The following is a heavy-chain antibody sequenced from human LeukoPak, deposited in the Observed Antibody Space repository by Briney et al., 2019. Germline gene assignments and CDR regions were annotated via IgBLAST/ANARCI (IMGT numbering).Heavy chain of an antibody. J-gene: IGHJ6*03. D-gene: IGHD3-3*01. CDR3: ARELDPNHTFATPLSSTYYDFWSGYLPPLYYCYMDV. V-gene: IGHV1-69*04. CDR2: IIPILGIA. Sequence: SVKVSCRASGGTFSSYTISWVRQAPGQGLEWMGRIIPILGIANYAQKFQGRVTITADKYTSPAYMEPSSLRSEDTAVYSCARELDPNHTFATPLSSTYYDFWSGYLPPLYYCYMDVWGKGTTVTVSS. CDR1: GGTFSSYT.